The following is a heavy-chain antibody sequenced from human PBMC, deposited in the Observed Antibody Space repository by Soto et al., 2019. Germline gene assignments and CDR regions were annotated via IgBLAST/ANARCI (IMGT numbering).Heavy chain of an antibody. D-gene: IGHD4-17*01. V-gene: IGHV4-39*01. J-gene: IGHJ4*02. CDR3: ARRGGGDYLFDS. Sequence: QLLLQESGPGLVKPSETLSLTCTVSGDSISTSNYYWGWIRQPPGEGLEWIGHIFYSGGTYYNPSRKSRVTISVDTSKNQFSLKLNSITAADTAVYFCARRGGGDYLFDSWGQGMLVTVSS. CDR2: IFYSGGT. CDR1: GDSISTSNYY.